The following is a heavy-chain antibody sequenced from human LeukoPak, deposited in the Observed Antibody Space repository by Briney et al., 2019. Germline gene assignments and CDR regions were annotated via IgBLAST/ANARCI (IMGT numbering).Heavy chain of an antibody. CDR2: IYYSGST. J-gene: IGHJ4*02. CDR1: GGSISSYY. D-gene: IGHD6-6*01. V-gene: IGHV4-59*08. Sequence: SSETLSLTCTVSGGSISSYYWSWIRQPPGKGLEWIGYIYYSGSTNYNPSLKSRVTISVDTSKNQFSLKLSSVTAADTAVYYCARSIAAWSYFDYWGQGTLVTVSS. CDR3: ARSIAAWSYFDY.